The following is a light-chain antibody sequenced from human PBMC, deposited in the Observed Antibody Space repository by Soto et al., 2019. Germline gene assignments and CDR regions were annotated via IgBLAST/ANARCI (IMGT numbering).Light chain of an antibody. J-gene: IGKJ4*01. Sequence: DIQMTQSPSSVSASVGDRVTITCRASQDIRSWLAWYQQRPGKAPKLLIYAATTLQSGVPSRFSGSGSGAAFTLTISNLQPEDFASYFCQQANTFPLTFGGGTKVDIK. CDR3: QQANTFPLT. CDR1: QDIRSW. V-gene: IGKV1-12*01. CDR2: AAT.